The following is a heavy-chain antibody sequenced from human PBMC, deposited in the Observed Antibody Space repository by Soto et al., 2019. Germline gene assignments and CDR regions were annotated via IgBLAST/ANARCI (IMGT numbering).Heavy chain of an antibody. CDR3: ARNGVGTHHFDY. D-gene: IGHD1-1*01. V-gene: IGHV1-3*01. CDR2: INAGNGDT. J-gene: IGHJ4*02. Sequence: QVQLVQSGAEVKKPGASVKVSCKPSGYTFTSYAMHWVRKAPGQRLEWMGWINAGNGDTKYSQKFQGRVTLTRDTSASTAYMELSSLRSEDTAVYYCARNGVGTHHFDYWAQGTLVTVSS. CDR1: GYTFTSYA.